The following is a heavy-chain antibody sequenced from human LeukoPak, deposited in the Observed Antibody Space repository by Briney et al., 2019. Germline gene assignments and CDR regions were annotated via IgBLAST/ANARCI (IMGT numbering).Heavy chain of an antibody. CDR3: ARDGYSSGWYEVDY. V-gene: IGHV1-18*01. Sequence: ASVKVSCKASGYTFTSYGISWVRQAPGQGLEWMGWISAYNGNTNYAQKLQGRVTMNTDTSTSTAYMELRSLRSDDTAVYYCARDGYSSGWYEVDYWGQGTLVTVSS. CDR1: GYTFTSYG. D-gene: IGHD6-19*01. CDR2: ISAYNGNT. J-gene: IGHJ4*02.